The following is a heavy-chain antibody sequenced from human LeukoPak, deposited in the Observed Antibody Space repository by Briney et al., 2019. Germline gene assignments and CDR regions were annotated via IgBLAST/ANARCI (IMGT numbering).Heavy chain of an antibody. Sequence: PGGSLRLSCAASGFTFSSYEMNWVRQAPGKGLEWVSYVTGNGSTIYYADSVKGRFTISRDNAKNSLYLQMNSLRAEDTAVYYCARGDYYYGSGSYSDYWGQGTLVTVSS. D-gene: IGHD3-10*01. V-gene: IGHV3-48*03. CDR1: GFTFSSYE. CDR2: VTGNGSTI. CDR3: ARGDYYYGSGSYSDY. J-gene: IGHJ4*02.